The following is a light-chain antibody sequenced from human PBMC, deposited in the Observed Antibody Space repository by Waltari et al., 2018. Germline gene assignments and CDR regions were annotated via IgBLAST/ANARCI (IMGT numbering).Light chain of an antibody. CDR3: QQSHSAPRT. J-gene: IGKJ1*01. V-gene: IGKV1-39*01. CDR2: AAS. Sequence: DIQLTQSPSSLSASIGDRVTITCRASQSISSYLYWYQQKPGKAPKLLIFAASSLESGIPDRFSGSGSGTDFTLTISRLEPEDFAVYYCQQSHSAPRTFGQGTKVEIK. CDR1: QSISSY.